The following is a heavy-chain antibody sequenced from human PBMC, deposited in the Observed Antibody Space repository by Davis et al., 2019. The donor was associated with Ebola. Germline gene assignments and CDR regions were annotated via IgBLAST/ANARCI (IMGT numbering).Heavy chain of an antibody. CDR3: ARSGWLQLDFDY. Sequence: PSETLSLTCTVSGGSVSSGSHYWSWIRQPPGERPEWIGYIYYNGNTNYNPSLKSRLVMSVDTSKNQFSLKLRSVTAADTAIYYCARSGWLQLDFDYWGQGTLVTVSS. J-gene: IGHJ4*02. V-gene: IGHV4-61*01. CDR1: GGSVSSGSHY. D-gene: IGHD5-24*01. CDR2: IYYNGNT.